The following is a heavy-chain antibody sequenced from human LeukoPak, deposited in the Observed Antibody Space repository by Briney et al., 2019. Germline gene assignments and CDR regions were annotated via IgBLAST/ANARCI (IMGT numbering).Heavy chain of an antibody. CDR2: ISYDGSNK. Sequence: HPGRSLRLSCAASGFTFSSYAMHWVRQAPGKGLEWVAVISYDGSNKYYADSVKGRFTISRDNSKNTLYLQMNSLRAEDTAVYYCARDDTPDYSNYVGPDYWGQGTLVTVSS. D-gene: IGHD4-11*01. CDR3: ARDDTPDYSNYVGPDY. CDR1: GFTFSSYA. V-gene: IGHV3-30-3*01. J-gene: IGHJ4*02.